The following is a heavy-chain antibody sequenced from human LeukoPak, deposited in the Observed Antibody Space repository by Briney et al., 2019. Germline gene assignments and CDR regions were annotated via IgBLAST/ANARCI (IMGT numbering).Heavy chain of an antibody. V-gene: IGHV4-34*01. J-gene: IGHJ1*01. CDR1: GGSFSGYY. D-gene: IGHD3-10*01. CDR3: ARGPHTGT. Sequence: SETLSLTCAVYGGSFSGYYWSWIRQPPGKGLEWIGEINHSGSTNYNPSLKSRVTISVDTSKNQFSLKLSSVTAADTAVYYCARGPHTGTWGQGTLVTVSS. CDR2: INHSGST.